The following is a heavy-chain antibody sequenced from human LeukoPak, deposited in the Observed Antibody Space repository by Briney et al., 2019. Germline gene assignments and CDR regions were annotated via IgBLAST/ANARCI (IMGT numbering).Heavy chain of an antibody. CDR2: ISGSGGST. CDR1: GFTFSSYA. J-gene: IGHJ4*02. Sequence: GGSLRLSCAASGFTFSSYAMSWVRQARGKGLEWVSAISGSGGSTYYADSVKGRFTISRDNSKNTLYLQMNSLRAEDTAVYYCAKALRPYSIKDYWGQGTLVTVSS. V-gene: IGHV3-23*01. CDR3: AKALRPYSIKDY. D-gene: IGHD1-26*01.